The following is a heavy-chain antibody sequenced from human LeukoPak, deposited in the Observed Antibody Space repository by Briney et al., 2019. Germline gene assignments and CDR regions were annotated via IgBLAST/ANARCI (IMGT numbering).Heavy chain of an antibody. CDR2: IYYSGST. Sequence: SETLSLTCTVSGGSISSSSYYWGWIRQPPGKGLEWIGSIYYSGSTYYNPSLKSRVTISVDTSKNQFSLKLSSVTAADTAVYYCARRRDVLRYFDWPLEAPDAFDIWGQGTMVTVSS. CDR3: ARRRDVLRYFDWPLEAPDAFDI. J-gene: IGHJ3*02. CDR1: GGSISSSSYY. D-gene: IGHD3-9*01. V-gene: IGHV4-39*07.